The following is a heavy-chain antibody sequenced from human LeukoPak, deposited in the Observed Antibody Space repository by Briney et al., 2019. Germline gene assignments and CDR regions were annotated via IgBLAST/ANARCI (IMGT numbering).Heavy chain of an antibody. D-gene: IGHD3-16*01. J-gene: IGHJ6*02. CDR2: INQSGST. Sequence: SQTLSLTCAIYGGSFGTHSWSWIRQPPGKGLEWVGAINQSGSTNYSPSLKSRVTISVDTSKNQFSVRLRSVTAADTAVYYCARGNLAPGPFYGMDVWGQGTMVT. CDR1: GGSFGTHS. CDR3: ARGNLAPGPFYGMDV. V-gene: IGHV4-34*01.